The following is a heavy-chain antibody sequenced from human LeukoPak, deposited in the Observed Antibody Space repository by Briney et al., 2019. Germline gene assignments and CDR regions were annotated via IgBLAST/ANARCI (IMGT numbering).Heavy chain of an antibody. V-gene: IGHV3-7*01. CDR1: GFTFSESW. CDR2: IKQDGSEK. CDR3: ARARNYYDSSGYHASFDC. D-gene: IGHD3-22*01. Sequence: GGSLRLSCAASGFTFSESWMTWVRQVPGQGLEWVAHIKQDGSEKYYVDSVKGRFTISRDNAKNSLYLQMNSLRAEDTAVYYCARARNYYDSSGYHASFDCWGQGTLVTVSS. J-gene: IGHJ4*02.